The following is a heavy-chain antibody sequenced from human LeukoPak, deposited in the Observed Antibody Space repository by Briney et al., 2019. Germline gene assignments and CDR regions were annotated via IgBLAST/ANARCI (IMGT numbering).Heavy chain of an antibody. CDR1: GSAFSDYY. J-gene: IGHJ4*02. CDR3: ARDRISSSWYYFDY. Sequence: GGSLRLSCAASGSAFSDYYMSWIRQAPGKGLEWVSYITSSSTYTSYADSVKGRFTISRDNAKNSLYLQMNSLRAEDTAVYFCARDRISSSWYYFDYWGQGTLVTVSS. CDR2: ITSSSTYT. V-gene: IGHV3-11*05. D-gene: IGHD6-13*01.